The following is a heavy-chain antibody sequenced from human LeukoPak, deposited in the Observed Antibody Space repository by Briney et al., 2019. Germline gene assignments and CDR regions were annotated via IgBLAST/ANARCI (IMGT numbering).Heavy chain of an antibody. Sequence: PSQTLSLTCAVSGGSISSGGYSWSWIRQPPGKGLEWIGYIYHSGSTYYNPSLKSRVTISVDRSKNQFSLKLSSVTAADTAVYYCTRDNDDYGIDYWGQGTLVTVSS. D-gene: IGHD4-17*01. V-gene: IGHV4-30-2*01. J-gene: IGHJ4*02. CDR3: TRDNDDYGIDY. CDR2: IYHSGST. CDR1: GGSISSGGYS.